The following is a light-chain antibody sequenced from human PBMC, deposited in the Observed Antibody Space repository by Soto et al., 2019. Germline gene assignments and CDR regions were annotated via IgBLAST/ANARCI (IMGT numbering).Light chain of an antibody. J-gene: IGLJ7*01. CDR1: SGHSSYA. Sequence: QLVLTQSPSASASLGASVKLTCTLSSGHSSYAIAWHQQQPEKGPRYLMKVNRDGSHNKGDGILDRFSGSSSGAERYLTISSLQSEDEADYYCQTWGTGIAVFGGGTQLTVL. V-gene: IGLV4-69*01. CDR2: VNRDGSH. CDR3: QTWGTGIAV.